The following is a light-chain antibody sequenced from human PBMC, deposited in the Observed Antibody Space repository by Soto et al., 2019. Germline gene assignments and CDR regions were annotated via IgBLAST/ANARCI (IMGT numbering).Light chain of an antibody. V-gene: IGKV3-20*01. J-gene: IGKJ1*01. CDR1: QSVSSSY. Sequence: ELGWIPTQRNLSLSPERIDLVACSTSQSVSSSYLAWYQQKPGQAPRLLIYGASIRATGIPDRFSGSGSGTDFTLTISRLQSEDFAVYYCQQYGNLLWTFGQGTKVDIK. CDR2: GAS. CDR3: QQYGNLLWT.